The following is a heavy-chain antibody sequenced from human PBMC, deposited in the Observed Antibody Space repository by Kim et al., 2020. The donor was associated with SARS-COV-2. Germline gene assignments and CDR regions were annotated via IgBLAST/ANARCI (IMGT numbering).Heavy chain of an antibody. CDR1: GFTYDDYA. CDR2: ISWNSGSI. CDR3: AKGSGYCSGGSCQREERYYYGMDV. D-gene: IGHD2-15*01. J-gene: IGHJ6*02. V-gene: IGHV3-9*01. Sequence: GGSLRLSCAASGFTYDDYAMHWVRQAPGKGLEWVSGISWNSGSIGYADSVKGRFTISRDNAKNSLYLQMNSLRAEDTGLYYCAKGSGYCSGGSCQREERYYYGMDVWGQGTTVTVSS.